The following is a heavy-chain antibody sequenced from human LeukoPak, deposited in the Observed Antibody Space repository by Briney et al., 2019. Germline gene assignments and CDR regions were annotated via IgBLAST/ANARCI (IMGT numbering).Heavy chain of an antibody. CDR1: GGTFSSYA. CDR3: ARSTRYGKYYYYMDV. V-gene: IGHV1-69*05. D-gene: IGHD1-1*01. CDR2: IIPIFGTA. J-gene: IGHJ6*03. Sequence: SVKVSCKASGGTFSSYAISWVRQAPGQGLEWMGGIIPIFGTANYAQKFQGRVTITTDESTSTAYMELSSQRSEDTAVYYCARSTRYGKYYYYMDVWGKGTTVTVSS.